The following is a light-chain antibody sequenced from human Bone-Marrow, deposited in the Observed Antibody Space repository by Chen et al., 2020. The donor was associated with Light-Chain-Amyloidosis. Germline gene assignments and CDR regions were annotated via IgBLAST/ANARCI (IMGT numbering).Light chain of an antibody. J-gene: IGLJ2*01. V-gene: IGLV3-25*03. Sequence: SYELTQPPSVSVSPGQTARITCSGDDLPTKYAYWYQQNPGQDPVLVIHPYTERPSGISERFSGYSSGTTATLTISGVQAEDEADYHCQSADSSGTYEVIFGGGTKLTVL. CDR2: PYT. CDR3: QSADSSGTYEVI. CDR1: DLPTKY.